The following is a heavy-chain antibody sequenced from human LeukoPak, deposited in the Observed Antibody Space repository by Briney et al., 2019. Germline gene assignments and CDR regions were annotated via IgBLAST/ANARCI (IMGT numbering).Heavy chain of an antibody. CDR1: GGSISSYY. CDR2: IYYTGTT. Sequence: PSETLSLTCSVSGGSISSYYWSWIRQPPGKGLEWIGYIYYTGTTNYNASLQSRVTISVDTSKNQFSLKVTSVSAEDTAVYYCSRAVYTERGLFFDHWLRGTMLSVCS. CDR3: SRAVYTERGLFFDH. D-gene: IGHD5-18*01. V-gene: IGHV4-59*01. J-gene: IGHJ4*02.